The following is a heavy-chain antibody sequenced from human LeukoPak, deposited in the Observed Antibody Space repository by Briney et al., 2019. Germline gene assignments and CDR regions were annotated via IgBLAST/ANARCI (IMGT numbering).Heavy chain of an antibody. V-gene: IGHV3-15*01. CDR1: GFTLSNAW. Sequence: GGSPRLSCAASGFTLSNAWMSWVRQAPGKGLEWVGRIKSKTEGATTDYAAPVKGRFTISGDDSENTLYLQMNSLKTKDTGVYYCTTLGYYYDRSGQTGGGYWGQGTLVTVSS. D-gene: IGHD3-22*01. CDR2: IKSKTEGATT. CDR3: TTLGYYYDRSGQTGGGY. J-gene: IGHJ4*02.